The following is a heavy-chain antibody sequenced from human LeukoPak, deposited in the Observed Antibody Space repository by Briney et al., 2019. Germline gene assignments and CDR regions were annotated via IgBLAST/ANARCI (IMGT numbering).Heavy chain of an antibody. CDR2: INPSGGST. CDR3: ARAPDYYDSSGYYYSY. CDR1: GYTFTGYY. V-gene: IGHV1-46*01. J-gene: IGHJ4*02. Sequence: ASVKVSCKASGYTFTGYYMHWVRQAPGQGLEWMGIINPSGGSTSYAQKFQGRVTMTRDTSTSTVYMELSSLRSEDTAVYYCARAPDYYDSSGYYYSYWGQGTLVTVSS. D-gene: IGHD3-22*01.